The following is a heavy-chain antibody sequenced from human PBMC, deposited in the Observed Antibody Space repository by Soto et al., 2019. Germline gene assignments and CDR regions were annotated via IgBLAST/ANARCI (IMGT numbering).Heavy chain of an antibody. CDR3: ARGSITIFGVVKQYYFDY. CDR1: GGSISSGDYY. CDR2: IYYSGST. D-gene: IGHD3-3*01. V-gene: IGHV4-30-4*01. J-gene: IGHJ4*02. Sequence: QVQLQESGPGLVKPSQTLSLTCTVSGGSISSGDYYWSWIRQPPGKGLEWIGYIYYSGSTYYNPSLKSRVTISVDTSKNQFALKLSSVTAADTAVYYCARGSITIFGVVKQYYFDYWGQGTLVTVSS.